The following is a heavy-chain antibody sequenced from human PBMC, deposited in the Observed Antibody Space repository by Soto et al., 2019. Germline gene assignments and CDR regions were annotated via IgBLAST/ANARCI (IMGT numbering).Heavy chain of an antibody. CDR1: GFTFDDYA. J-gene: IGHJ3*02. D-gene: IGHD6-25*01. V-gene: IGHV3-9*01. Sequence: EVQLVESGGGLVQPGRSLRLSCAASGFTFDDYAMHWVRQAPGKGLEWVSGISWNSGSISYADSVKGRFTISRDNAKNSLYLQMNSLRAEDTALYYCAKDSEFSGIFDAFDIWGQGTMVTVSS. CDR2: ISWNSGSI. CDR3: AKDSEFSGIFDAFDI.